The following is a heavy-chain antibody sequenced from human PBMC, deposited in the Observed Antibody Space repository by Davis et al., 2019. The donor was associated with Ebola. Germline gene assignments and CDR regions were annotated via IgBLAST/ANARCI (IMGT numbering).Heavy chain of an antibody. CDR1: GGSFSGYY. Sequence: MPSETLSLTCAVYGGSFSGYYWSWIRQPPGKGLEWIGYIYYSGSTNYNPSLKSRVTISVDTSKNQFSLKLSSVTAADTAVYYCAREGIFGVVSPRFDPWGQGTLVTVSS. J-gene: IGHJ5*02. D-gene: IGHD3-3*01. V-gene: IGHV4-59*12. CDR2: IYYSGST. CDR3: AREGIFGVVSPRFDP.